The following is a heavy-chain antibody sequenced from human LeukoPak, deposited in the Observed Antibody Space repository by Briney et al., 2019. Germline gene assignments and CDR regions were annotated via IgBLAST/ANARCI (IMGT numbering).Heavy chain of an antibody. CDR3: AREGDYSGHDLGIDY. CDR2: VNPNSGGT. Sequence: ASVKVSCKASGYTFTGYYMHWVRQAPGQGLEWMGWVNPNSGGTNYAQKFQGRVTMTRDTSISTAYMELSRLRSDDTAVYYCAREGDYSGHDLGIDYWGQGTLVTVSS. D-gene: IGHD5-12*01. V-gene: IGHV1-2*02. J-gene: IGHJ4*02. CDR1: GYTFTGYY.